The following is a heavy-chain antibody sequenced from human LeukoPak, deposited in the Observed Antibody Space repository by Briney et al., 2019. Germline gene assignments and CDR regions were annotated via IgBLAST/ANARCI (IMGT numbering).Heavy chain of an antibody. D-gene: IGHD6-19*01. CDR2: IRYDGSNK. Sequence: GGSLRLSCAASGFTFSSYGMHWVRQAPGKGLEWVAFIRYDGSNKYYADSVKGRFTISRDNSKNTLYLQMNSLRAEDTAVYYCAREYISYSSGWFDYWGQGTLVTVSS. V-gene: IGHV3-30*02. CDR1: GFTFSSYG. CDR3: AREYISYSSGWFDY. J-gene: IGHJ4*02.